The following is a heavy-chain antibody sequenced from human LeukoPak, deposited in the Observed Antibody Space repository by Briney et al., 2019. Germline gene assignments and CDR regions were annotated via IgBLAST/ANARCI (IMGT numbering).Heavy chain of an antibody. D-gene: IGHD5-24*01. CDR2: IYYSGST. Sequence: SETLSLTCTVSGGSISSYYWSWTRQPPGKGLEWIGYIYYSGSTNYNPSLKSRVTISVDTSKNQFSLKLSSVTAADTAVYYCARVRSRDGYLYFDYWGQGTLVTVSS. V-gene: IGHV4-59*01. CDR1: GGSISSYY. CDR3: ARVRSRDGYLYFDY. J-gene: IGHJ4*02.